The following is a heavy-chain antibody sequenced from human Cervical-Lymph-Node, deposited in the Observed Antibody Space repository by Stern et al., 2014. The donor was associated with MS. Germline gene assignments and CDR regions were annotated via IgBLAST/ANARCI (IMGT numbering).Heavy chain of an antibody. V-gene: IGHV1-69*01. Sequence: QEQLVESGAELTTPWSSVTVSCTASGGTSRRNAISWVRQAPGQGLELMGGVPPHCTTTTYTQTFHGRCTIIADETTTTTYMELSSLRADDTAVYYCARVGSARRGSGWFDPWGQGTLVTVSS. CDR3: ARVGSARRGSGWFDP. CDR1: GGTSRRNA. D-gene: IGHD3-10*01. CDR2: VPPHCTTT. J-gene: IGHJ5*02.